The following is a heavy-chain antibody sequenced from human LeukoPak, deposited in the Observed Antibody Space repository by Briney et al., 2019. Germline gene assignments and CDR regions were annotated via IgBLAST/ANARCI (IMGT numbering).Heavy chain of an antibody. CDR1: GFTFSSYS. V-gene: IGHV3-21*04. D-gene: IGHD3-16*01. Sequence: GGSLRLSCAASGFTFSSYSMNWVRQAPGKVLEWVSSISSSSSYIYYADSVKGRFTISRDNAKNSLYLQMNSLRAEDTAVYYCARAGGGGWTGAFDIWGQGTMVTVSS. CDR3: ARAGGGGWTGAFDI. J-gene: IGHJ3*02. CDR2: ISSSSSYI.